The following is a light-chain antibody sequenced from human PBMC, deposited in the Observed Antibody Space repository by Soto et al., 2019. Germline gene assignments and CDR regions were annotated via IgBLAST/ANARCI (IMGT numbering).Light chain of an antibody. CDR2: GAS. CDR1: QGIFSNY. J-gene: IGKJ1*01. V-gene: IGKV3-20*01. CDR3: QQYGTSPRT. Sequence: EIVLTQSPGTLSLSPGERATLSCRASQGIFSNYVARYQQRSGQAPRLLIYGASNRATGIPDRISGSGSGTDFTLTISRLEPEDFAVYYCQQYGTSPRTFGQGTKVEFK.